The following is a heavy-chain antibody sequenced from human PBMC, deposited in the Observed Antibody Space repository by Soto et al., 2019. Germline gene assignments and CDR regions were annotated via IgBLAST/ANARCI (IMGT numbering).Heavy chain of an antibody. J-gene: IGHJ6*02. CDR3: ARESPTRDTAMVTDGMDV. Sequence: ASVKVSCKASGYTFTGYYMHWVRQSPGQGLEWMGWINPNSGGTNYAQKFQGWVTMTRDTSISTAYMELSRLRSDDTAVYYCARESPTRDTAMVTDGMDVWGQGTTVTVSS. CDR1: GYTFTGYY. V-gene: IGHV1-2*04. D-gene: IGHD5-18*01. CDR2: INPNSGGT.